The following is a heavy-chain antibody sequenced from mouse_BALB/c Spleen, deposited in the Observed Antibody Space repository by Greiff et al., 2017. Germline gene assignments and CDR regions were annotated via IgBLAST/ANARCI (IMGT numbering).Heavy chain of an antibody. V-gene: IGHV2-9*02. J-gene: IGHJ3*01. CDR2: IWAGGST. CDR3: ARVPSYYGYWFAY. D-gene: IGHD1-2*01. Sequence: QVQLKESGPGLVAPSQSLSITCTVSGFSLTSYGVHWVRQPPGKGLEWLGVIWAGGSTNYNSALMSRLSISKDNSKSQVFLKMNSLQTDDTAMYYCARVPSYYGYWFAYWGQGTLVTVSA. CDR1: GFSLTSYG.